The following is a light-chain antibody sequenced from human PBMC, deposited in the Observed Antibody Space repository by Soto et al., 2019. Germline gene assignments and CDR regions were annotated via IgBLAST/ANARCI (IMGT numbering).Light chain of an antibody. CDR2: EVS. CDR1: SSDIGVYNY. CDR3: SSYAGSNNLYV. V-gene: IGLV2-8*01. J-gene: IGLJ1*01. Sequence: QSVLTQPPCASGSPGQSVTISCTGTSSDIGVYNYVSWYQQHPGKAPKLMIYEVSKRPSGVPDRFSGSKSGNTASLTVSGLQAEDEADYYCSSYAGSNNLYVFGTGTKVTVL.